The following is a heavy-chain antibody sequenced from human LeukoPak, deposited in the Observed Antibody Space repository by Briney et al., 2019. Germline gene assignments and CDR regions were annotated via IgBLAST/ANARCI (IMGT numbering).Heavy chain of an antibody. D-gene: IGHD3-10*01. CDR3: AREGVYGSGSYGRVGHHWFDP. CDR1: GGSISSYY. CDR2: IYTSGST. Sequence: KPSETLSLTCTVSGGSISSYYWSWIRQPAGKGLEWIGRIYTSGSTNYNPSLKSRVTMSVDTSKNQFSLKLSSVTAADTAVYHCAREGVYGSGSYGRVGHHWFDPWGQGTLVTVSS. J-gene: IGHJ5*02. V-gene: IGHV4-4*07.